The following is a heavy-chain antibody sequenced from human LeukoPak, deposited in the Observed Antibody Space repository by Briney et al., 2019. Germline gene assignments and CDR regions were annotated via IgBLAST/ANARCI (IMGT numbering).Heavy chain of an antibody. Sequence: SETLSLTCAVYGGSISHYYWSWIRQSPGKGLECIGEINHSGSTNYNPSLKSRVTISVDTSKNQFSLKLSSVTAADTAVYYCARGAFRGFSRSNWFDPWGQGTLVTVSS. CDR2: INHSGST. V-gene: IGHV4-34*01. J-gene: IGHJ5*02. CDR3: ARGAFRGFSRSNWFDP. D-gene: IGHD3-10*01. CDR1: GGSISHYY.